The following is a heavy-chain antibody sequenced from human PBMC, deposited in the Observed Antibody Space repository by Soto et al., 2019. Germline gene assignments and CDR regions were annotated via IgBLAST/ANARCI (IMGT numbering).Heavy chain of an antibody. Sequence: QVQLVESGGGVVQPGRSLRLSCAASGFIFNEYGMHWVRQAPGKGLEWVAVMWYDGSNKYYADSVKGRFTFSRDNSKNTMSLQMNSLRAEDTAVYYCARWGCSGSNCNLNQRSFDLWGQGTLVIVSS. CDR2: MWYDGSNK. V-gene: IGHV3-33*03. CDR1: GFIFNEYG. D-gene: IGHD2-15*01. J-gene: IGHJ4*02. CDR3: ARWGCSGSNCNLNQRSFDL.